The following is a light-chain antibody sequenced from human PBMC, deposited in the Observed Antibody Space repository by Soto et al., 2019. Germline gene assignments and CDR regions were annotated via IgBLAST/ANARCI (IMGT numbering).Light chain of an antibody. CDR2: GAS. Sequence: IQLTQSPSSLSASVGDRVTITCRASQGLNTNLAWYQQKPGKAPNLLIYGASTLQKGVPSRFSGNGSGTDFTLTISSLQPEDLATYYCQQSNNYFTFGPGTKVDIK. CDR3: QQSNNYFT. V-gene: IGKV1-9*01. J-gene: IGKJ3*01. CDR1: QGLNTN.